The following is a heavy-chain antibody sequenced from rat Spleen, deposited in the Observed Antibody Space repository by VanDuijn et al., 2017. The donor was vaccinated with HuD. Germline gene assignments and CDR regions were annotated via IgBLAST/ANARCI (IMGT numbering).Heavy chain of an antibody. Sequence: EVQLVESGGGLVQPGRSLKLSCAASGFIFSNYYMAWVRQAPTKGLEWIAYISTGGGSTYYRDSMKGRFTISRENAKSTLYLQMDSLRSEDTATYYCTQQLGDWFAYWGQGTLVTVSS. V-gene: IGHV5-27*01. CDR1: GFIFSNYY. D-gene: IGHD1-10*01. CDR2: ISTGGGST. CDR3: TQQLGDWFAY. J-gene: IGHJ3*01.